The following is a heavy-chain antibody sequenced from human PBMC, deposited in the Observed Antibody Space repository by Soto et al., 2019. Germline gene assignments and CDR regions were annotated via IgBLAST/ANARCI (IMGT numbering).Heavy chain of an antibody. CDR2: VAYDGRSK. CDR1: GFTFSDYA. D-gene: IGHD2-2*01. Sequence: QVQLVESGGGVVQPGRSLRLSCAASGFTFSDYAMHWVRQAPGKGLEWVAVVAYDGRSKYYADSVKGRFTISRDNSRTTVYLQMNSLRDEDTAMYYCARDDILVIPGGSHNSGMDVWGHGTTVTVSS. J-gene: IGHJ6*02. V-gene: IGHV3-30*04. CDR3: ARDDILVIPGGSHNSGMDV.